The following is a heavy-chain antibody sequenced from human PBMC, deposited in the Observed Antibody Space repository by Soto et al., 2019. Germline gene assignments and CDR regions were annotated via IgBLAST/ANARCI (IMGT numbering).Heavy chain of an antibody. CDR3: ARDRSIRYFDWSQNWFDP. CDR2: ISAYNGDT. CDR1: GYTFTSYG. D-gene: IGHD3-9*01. V-gene: IGHV1-18*01. Sequence: ASVKVSCKASGYTFTSYGISWVRQAPGQGLEWMGWISAYNGDTNYAQKLQGRVTMTTDTSTSTAYMELRSLRSDDTAVYYCARDRSIRYFDWSQNWFDPWGQGTLVTVSS. J-gene: IGHJ5*02.